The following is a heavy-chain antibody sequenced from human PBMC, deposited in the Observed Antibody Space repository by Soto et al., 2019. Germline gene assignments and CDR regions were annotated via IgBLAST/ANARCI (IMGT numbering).Heavy chain of an antibody. Sequence: ASVKVSCKASGGSFSSYAISWVRRAPGQGLEWMGGIIPIFGTANYAQKFQGRVTITADASTSTAYMELSSLRSEDTAVYYCARDRPELGAGSTMVRGVADAFDIWGQGTMVTVSS. V-gene: IGHV1-69*13. J-gene: IGHJ3*02. CDR2: IIPIFGTA. CDR1: GGSFSSYA. CDR3: ARDRPELGAGSTMVRGVADAFDI. D-gene: IGHD3-10*01.